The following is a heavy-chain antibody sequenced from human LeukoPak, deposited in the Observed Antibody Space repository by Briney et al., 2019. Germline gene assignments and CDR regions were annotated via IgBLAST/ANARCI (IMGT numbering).Heavy chain of an antibody. J-gene: IGHJ6*02. V-gene: IGHV5-51*01. CDR1: GYSFTSYW. CDR3: ARSKPVDIYYYYYGMDV. Sequence: GESLKISCKGSGYSFTSYWIGWVRQMPGKGLEWMGIIYPGDSDTRYSPSFQGQVTISADKSISTAYLQWSSLKASDTAMYYCARSKPVDIYYYYYGMDVWGQGTTVTVSS. CDR2: IYPGDSDT.